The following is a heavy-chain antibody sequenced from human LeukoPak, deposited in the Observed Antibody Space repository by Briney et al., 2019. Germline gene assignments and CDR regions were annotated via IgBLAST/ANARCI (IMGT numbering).Heavy chain of an antibody. V-gene: IGHV4-39*01. J-gene: IGHJ4*02. CDR3: ARLYTDYYDSSGVDY. CDR2: IYYSGST. D-gene: IGHD3-22*01. CDR1: GGSISSSSYY. Sequence: SETLSLTGTVSGGSISSSSYYWGWIRQPPGKGLEWIGSIYYSGSTYYNPSLKSRVTISVDTSKNQFSLKLSSVTAADTAVYYCARLYTDYYDSSGVDYWGQGTLVTVSS.